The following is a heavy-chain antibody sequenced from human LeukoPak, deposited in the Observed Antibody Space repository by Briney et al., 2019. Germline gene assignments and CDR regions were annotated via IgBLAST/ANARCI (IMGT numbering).Heavy chain of an antibody. Sequence: SETLSLTCTVCGASFSSGDQYWNWIRQRPGKGLEWIGSLHPSGNLYNNPSLESRVTMSVDTSKNQFSLNLNSVTATDTAVYFCSRGLDSRKLGYWGQGTLVTVSS. D-gene: IGHD3-22*01. CDR2: LHPSGNL. CDR1: GASFSSGDQY. CDR3: SRGLDSRKLGY. J-gene: IGHJ4*02. V-gene: IGHV4-31*03.